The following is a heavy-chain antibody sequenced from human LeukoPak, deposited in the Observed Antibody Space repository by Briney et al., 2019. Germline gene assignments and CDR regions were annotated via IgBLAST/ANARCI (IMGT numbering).Heavy chain of an antibody. Sequence: GGSLRLSCAASGFTFSSYSMNWVRQAPGKGLEWVSSISSSSSYIYYADSVKGRFTISRDNAKNSLYLQMNSLKTEDTAVYYCTRVLFQGAAAGYNWFDPWGQGTLVTVSS. V-gene: IGHV3-21*03. CDR2: ISSSSSYI. D-gene: IGHD6-13*01. CDR1: GFTFSSYS. CDR3: TRVLFQGAAAGYNWFDP. J-gene: IGHJ5*02.